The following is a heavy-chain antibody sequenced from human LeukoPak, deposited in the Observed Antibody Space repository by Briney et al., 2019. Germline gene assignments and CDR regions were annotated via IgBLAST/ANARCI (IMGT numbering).Heavy chain of an antibody. J-gene: IGHJ4*02. Sequence: GGSLRLSCAASGFTFDDYGMSWVRHAPGKGLEWVSGINWNGGSTGYADSVKGRFTISRDNAKNSLYLQMNSLRAEDTALYYCARVRVGIAVAADFDYWGQGTLVTVSS. D-gene: IGHD6-19*01. CDR1: GFTFDDYG. CDR2: INWNGGST. V-gene: IGHV3-20*04. CDR3: ARVRVGIAVAADFDY.